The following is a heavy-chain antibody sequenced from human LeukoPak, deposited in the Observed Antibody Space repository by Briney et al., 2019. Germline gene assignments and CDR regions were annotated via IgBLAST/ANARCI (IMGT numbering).Heavy chain of an antibody. Sequence: GGSLGLSCAASEFNFSSYWMSWVRQAPGKGLEWVANIKQDGSEKYYVDSVKGRFTISRDNAKNSLYLQMNSLRAEDTAVYYCASVYDSSGYYPFWGQGTLVTVSS. CDR1: EFNFSSYW. J-gene: IGHJ4*02. D-gene: IGHD3-22*01. V-gene: IGHV3-7*03. CDR3: ASVYDSSGYYPF. CDR2: IKQDGSEK.